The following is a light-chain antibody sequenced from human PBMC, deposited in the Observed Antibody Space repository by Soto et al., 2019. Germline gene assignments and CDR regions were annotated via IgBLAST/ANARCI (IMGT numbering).Light chain of an antibody. CDR2: GAS. V-gene: IGKV3-15*01. Sequence: EILMTQSPGTLSVSPGETATLSCRASQSVSSNLAWYQQKPGQAPRLLVYGASTTATGIPAKFSGSGSGTEFTLTISSLQSEDFATYYCQQSYSTPPTFGQGTKLEIK. J-gene: IGKJ2*01. CDR1: QSVSSN. CDR3: QQSYSTPPT.